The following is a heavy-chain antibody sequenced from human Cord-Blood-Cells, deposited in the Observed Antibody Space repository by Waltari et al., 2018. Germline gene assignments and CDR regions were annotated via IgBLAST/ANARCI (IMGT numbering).Heavy chain of an antibody. CDR1: GYSFTSYC. D-gene: IGHD2-21*01. Sequence: EVQLVQSGAEVKKPGESVKISCKGSGYSFTSYCIGWVRPLPGKGLEWMVIIYPGDSNTKYSPSFQGQVTISADKSISTAYLQWSSLKASDTAMYYCARSRLLLSYNGFDPWGQGTLVTVSS. CDR3: ARSRLLLSYNGFDP. CDR2: IYPGDSNT. V-gene: IGHV5-51*01. J-gene: IGHJ5*02.